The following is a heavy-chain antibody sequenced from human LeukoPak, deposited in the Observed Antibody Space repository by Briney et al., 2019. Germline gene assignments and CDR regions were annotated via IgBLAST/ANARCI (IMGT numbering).Heavy chain of an antibody. V-gene: IGHV1-46*01. CDR1: GYTFTSYY. J-gene: IGHJ4*02. CDR2: INPSGGST. D-gene: IGHD3-10*01. Sequence: ASVKVSCKASGYTFTSYYMHWVRQAPGQGLEWMGIINPSGGSTSYAQKFQGRVTMTRDTSTSTVYMELSSLRSEDTAVYYCAKSPKYYYGSGSYYYFDYWGQGTMVTVSS. CDR3: AKSPKYYYGSGSYYYFDY.